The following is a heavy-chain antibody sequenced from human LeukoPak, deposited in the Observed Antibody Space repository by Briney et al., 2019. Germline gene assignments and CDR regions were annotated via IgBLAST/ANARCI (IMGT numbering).Heavy chain of an antibody. J-gene: IGHJ4*02. Sequence: SETLSLTCTVSGGSISSSSYYWGWIRQPPGKGLEWIGSIYYSGSTYYNPSLKSRVTISVDTSKNQFSLKLSSVTAADTAVYYCARHVIVVPAAKESFDYWGQGTLVTVSS. V-gene: IGHV4-39*01. CDR2: IYYSGST. CDR3: ARHVIVVPAAKESFDY. CDR1: GGSISSSSYY. D-gene: IGHD2-2*01.